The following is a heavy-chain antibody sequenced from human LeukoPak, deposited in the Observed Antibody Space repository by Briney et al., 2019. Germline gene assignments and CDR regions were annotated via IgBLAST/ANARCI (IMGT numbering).Heavy chain of an antibody. CDR1: GFTFSSYA. CDR2: ISGSGGST. V-gene: IGHV3-23*01. J-gene: IGHJ4*02. CDR3: AKVRLEWLLEGAFDY. D-gene: IGHD3-3*01. Sequence: GGSLRLSCAASGFTFSSYAMSWVRQTPGKGLEWVSAISGSGGSTYYADSVKGRFTISRDNSKNTLYLQMNSLRAEDTAVYYCAKVRLEWLLEGAFDYWGQGTLVTVSS.